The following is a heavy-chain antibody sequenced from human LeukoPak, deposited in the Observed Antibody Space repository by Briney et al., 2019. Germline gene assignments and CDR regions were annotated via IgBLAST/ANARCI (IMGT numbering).Heavy chain of an antibody. J-gene: IGHJ3*02. D-gene: IGHD6-19*01. CDR3: ARDPYSSGWYSDAFDI. CDR2: IYYSGST. V-gene: IGHV4-59*12. Sequence: PSETLSLTCTVSGGSISSYYWSWIRQPPGKGLEWIGSIYYSGSTYYNPSLKSRVTISVDTSKNQFSLKLSSVTAADTAVYYCARDPYSSGWYSDAFDIWGQGTMVTVSS. CDR1: GGSISSYY.